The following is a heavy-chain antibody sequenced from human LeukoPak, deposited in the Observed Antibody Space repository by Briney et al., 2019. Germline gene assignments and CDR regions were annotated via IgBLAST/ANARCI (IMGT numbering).Heavy chain of an antibody. V-gene: IGHV3-7*05. CDR1: GFTFSTYW. CDR3: TTYYDSGPSKD. J-gene: IGHJ4*02. Sequence: QAGGSLRLSCAASGFTFSTYWMTWVRQAPGKGLEWVANINKDGGVQYYGDSVKGRFTISRDNTKDSLYLQMNSLSAEDTAMYHCTTYYDSGPSKDWGQGTLVTVSS. CDR2: INKDGGVQ. D-gene: IGHD3-22*01.